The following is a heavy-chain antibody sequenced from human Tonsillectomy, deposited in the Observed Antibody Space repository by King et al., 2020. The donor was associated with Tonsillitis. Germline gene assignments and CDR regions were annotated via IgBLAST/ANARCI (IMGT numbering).Heavy chain of an antibody. CDR1: GYTFTNYD. CDR3: ARVDRYTAHGADAYYYYGMDV. J-gene: IGHJ6*02. CDR2: MNPNSGNT. D-gene: IGHD5-12*01. Sequence: QVQLVESGAEVKKPGASVTVSCTTSGYTFTNYDINWVRQATGQGLEWMGWMNPNSGNTAYAQKFQGRVTMTRKTSITTAYMELSTLRSEDTAIYYCARVDRYTAHGADAYYYYGMDVWGQGTTVIVSS. V-gene: IGHV1-8*01.